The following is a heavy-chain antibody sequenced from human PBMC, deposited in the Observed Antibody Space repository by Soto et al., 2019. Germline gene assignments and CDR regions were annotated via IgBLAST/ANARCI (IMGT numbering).Heavy chain of an antibody. V-gene: IGHV1-46*01. D-gene: IGHD6-13*01. CDR1: GGTFTSYY. CDR3: ARDLIAAAGIVRFDP. Sequence: ASVKVSCKASGGTFTSYYMHWVRQAPGQGLEWMGIINPSGGSTSYAQKFQGRVTMTRDTSTSTVYMELSSLRSEDTAVYYCARDLIAAAGIVRFDPWGQGTLVTVSS. J-gene: IGHJ5*02. CDR2: INPSGGST.